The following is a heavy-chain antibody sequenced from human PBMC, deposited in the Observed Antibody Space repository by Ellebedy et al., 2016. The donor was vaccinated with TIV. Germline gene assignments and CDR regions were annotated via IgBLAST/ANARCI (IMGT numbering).Heavy chain of an antibody. CDR3: ARLRYCSGGSCYAFDY. Sequence: SETLSLTXTVSGGSISSGDYYWSWIRQPPGKGLEWIGYIYYSGSTYYNPSLKSRVTISVDTSKNQFSLKLSSVTAADTAVYYCARLRYCSGGSCYAFDYWGQGTLVTVSS. CDR1: GGSISSGDYY. D-gene: IGHD2-15*01. CDR2: IYYSGST. V-gene: IGHV4-30-4*01. J-gene: IGHJ4*02.